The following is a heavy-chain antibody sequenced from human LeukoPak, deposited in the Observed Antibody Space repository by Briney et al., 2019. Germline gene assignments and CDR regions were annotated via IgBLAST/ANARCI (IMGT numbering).Heavy chain of an antibody. J-gene: IGHJ5*02. D-gene: IGHD6-19*01. CDR2: IYYSGST. V-gene: IGHV4-39*01. CDR3: ATTVAVAGPTGFDP. CDR1: GGSISSSSYY. Sequence: SETLPLTCTVSGGSISSSSYYWGWIRQPPGKGLEWIGSIYYSGSTYYNPSLKSRVTISVDTSKNQFSLKLSSVTAADTAVYYCATTVAVAGPTGFDPWGQGTLVTVSS.